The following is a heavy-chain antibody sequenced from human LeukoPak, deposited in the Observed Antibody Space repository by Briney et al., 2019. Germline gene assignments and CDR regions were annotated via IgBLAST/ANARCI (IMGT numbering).Heavy chain of an antibody. CDR3: VAYGGFRAFDI. Sequence: PSETLSLTCTVSGGSISSYYWSWVRQPPGKGLEWIGYIYYSGSTNYNPSLKSRLTISLDTSKRQFSLKLSSVTAADTAVYYCVAYGGFRAFDIRGQGAMVAVS. J-gene: IGHJ3*02. CDR1: GGSISSYY. V-gene: IGHV4-59*08. CDR2: IYYSGST. D-gene: IGHD4-23*01.